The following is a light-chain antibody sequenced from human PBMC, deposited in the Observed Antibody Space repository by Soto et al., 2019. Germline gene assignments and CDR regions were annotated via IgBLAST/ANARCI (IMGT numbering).Light chain of an antibody. CDR3: SSYTTSSTVI. CDR1: SSDVGSTNY. J-gene: IGLJ2*01. Sequence: QSALTQPASVSGSPGQSITISCTGTSSDVGSTNYVSWCQQHPGKAPKLIIYDVNNRPSGISNRFSGSKSGNTASLTISGLQAEDEAAYYCSSYTTSSTVIFGGGTKVTVL. CDR2: DVN. V-gene: IGLV2-14*01.